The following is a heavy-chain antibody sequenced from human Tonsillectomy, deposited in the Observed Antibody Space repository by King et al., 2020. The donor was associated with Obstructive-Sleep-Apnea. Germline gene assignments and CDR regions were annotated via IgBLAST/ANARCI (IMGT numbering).Heavy chain of an antibody. Sequence: VTLKESGPVLVKPTETLTLTCTVSGFSLSDARMGMTWIRQPPGKALEWLAHIFSNDEKFYSTTLKSRLTISKDTSKRQVVLTMTNMDPVDTATYYCARKNIAASSDFDYWGQGTLVTVSS. V-gene: IGHV2-26*01. J-gene: IGHJ4*02. D-gene: IGHD6-13*01. CDR1: GFSLSDARMG. CDR2: IFSNDEK. CDR3: ARKNIAASSDFDY.